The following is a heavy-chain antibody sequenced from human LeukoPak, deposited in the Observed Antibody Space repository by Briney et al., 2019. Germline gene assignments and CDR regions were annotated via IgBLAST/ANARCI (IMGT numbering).Heavy chain of an antibody. V-gene: IGHV3-23*01. CDR2: VSGSGGTT. D-gene: IGHD4-17*01. CDR3: SKTDDDGDCGPFYYYVDV. Sequence: PGGSLRLSCAASGVTFDNYAMSWVRQAPGKGLEWVSTVSGSGGTTHYSDSVKGRLTFSTDNSKNTLYLQMGTLRAEDTAVYYCSKTDDDGDCGPFYYYVDVWGKGNTVTVSS. J-gene: IGHJ6*03. CDR1: GVTFDNYA.